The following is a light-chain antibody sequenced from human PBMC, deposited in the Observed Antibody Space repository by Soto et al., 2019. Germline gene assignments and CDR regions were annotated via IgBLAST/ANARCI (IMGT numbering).Light chain of an antibody. CDR3: SSYTSSSTVV. V-gene: IGLV3-21*02. CDR1: NIGSKS. CDR2: DDR. Sequence: SYELTQPPSVSVAPGQTARITCDGNNIGSKSAHWYQQKPGQAPVLVVYDDRDRPSGIPERFSGTNSGNTATLTISRVEAGDEADYYCSSYTSSSTVVFGGGTQLTVL. J-gene: IGLJ2*01.